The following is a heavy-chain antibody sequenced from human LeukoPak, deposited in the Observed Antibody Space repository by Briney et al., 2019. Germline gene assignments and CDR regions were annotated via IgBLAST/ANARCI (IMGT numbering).Heavy chain of an antibody. Sequence: GESLKISCKGSGYSFTSHWIGWVRQMPGKGLEWMGIIYPGDSDTRYSPSFQGQVTISADKSISTAYLQWSSLKASDTAMYYCARQGGTSTSRLGDAFDIWGQGTMVTVSS. CDR1: GYSFTSHW. J-gene: IGHJ3*02. CDR3: ARQGGTSTSRLGDAFDI. D-gene: IGHD2-2*01. V-gene: IGHV5-51*01. CDR2: IYPGDSDT.